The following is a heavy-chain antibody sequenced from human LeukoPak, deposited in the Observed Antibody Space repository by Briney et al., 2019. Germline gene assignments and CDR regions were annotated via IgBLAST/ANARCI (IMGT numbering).Heavy chain of an antibody. CDR2: IYYSGST. D-gene: IGHD3-3*01. CDR3: VQSNYDFWSGHYGMDV. Sequence: SETLSLTXTVSGGSISSYYWSWIRQPPGKGLEWIGYIYYSGSTNYNPSLKSRVTISVDTSKNQFSLKLSSVTAADTAVYYCVQSNYDFWSGHYGMDVWGQGTTVTVSS. J-gene: IGHJ6*02. V-gene: IGHV4-59*01. CDR1: GGSISSYY.